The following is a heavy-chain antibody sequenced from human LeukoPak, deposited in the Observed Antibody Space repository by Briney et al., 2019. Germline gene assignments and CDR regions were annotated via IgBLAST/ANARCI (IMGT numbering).Heavy chain of an antibody. J-gene: IGHJ4*02. V-gene: IGHV1-2*02. CDR3: ARSGRGTYYYFDY. CDR2: INPNSGGT. Sequence: ASVKVSCKASGYTFTGYHMHWVRQAPGQGLEWMGWINPNSGGTNYAQKLQGRVTMTTDTSTGTAYMELRSLRSDDTAVYYCARSGRGTYYYFDYWGQGTLVTVSS. D-gene: IGHD1-26*01. CDR1: GYTFTGYH.